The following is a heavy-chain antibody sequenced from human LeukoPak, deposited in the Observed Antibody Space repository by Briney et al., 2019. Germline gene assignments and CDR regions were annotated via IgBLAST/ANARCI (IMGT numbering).Heavy chain of an antibody. CDR3: ARDSAAAGLDY. CDR1: GFTFSNFI. CDR2: IGSRSSYI. Sequence: GGSLRLSCAASGFTFSNFIMNWVRQAPGKGLEWVSSIGSRSSYIYYADSVKGRFTISRDNAKNSLYLRVNSLRAEDTATYYCARDSAAAGLDYWGQGTLVIVSS. D-gene: IGHD6-13*01. J-gene: IGHJ4*02. V-gene: IGHV3-21*01.